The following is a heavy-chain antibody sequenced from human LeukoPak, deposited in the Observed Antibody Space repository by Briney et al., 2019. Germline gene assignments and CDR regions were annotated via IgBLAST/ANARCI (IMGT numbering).Heavy chain of an antibody. D-gene: IGHD3-16*02. CDR3: AKSWGYTRPYYNYMDV. Sequence: GGSLRLSCAASGFTFSNYAMSWVRQAPGKGLEWVSIIGYRGGSIYYAYSVQGRFTISRDNSKNTLSLQMNGLRPEDTAVYYCAKSWGYTRPYYNYMDVWGKGTMVTVSS. CDR2: IGYRGGSI. J-gene: IGHJ6*03. CDR1: GFTFSNYA. V-gene: IGHV3-23*01.